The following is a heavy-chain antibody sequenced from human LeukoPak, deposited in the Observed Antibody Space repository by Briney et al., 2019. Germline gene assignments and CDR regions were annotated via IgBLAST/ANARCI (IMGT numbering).Heavy chain of an antibody. CDR2: ISSSGSTI. CDR1: GFTFSSYG. Sequence: GGSLRLSCAASGFTFSSYGMNWVRQAPGKGLEWVSYISSSGSTIYYADSVKGRFTISRDNAKNSLYLQMNSLRAEDTAVYYCASFGEAVAVDYWGQGTLVTVSS. D-gene: IGHD6-19*01. V-gene: IGHV3-48*03. J-gene: IGHJ4*02. CDR3: ASFGEAVAVDY.